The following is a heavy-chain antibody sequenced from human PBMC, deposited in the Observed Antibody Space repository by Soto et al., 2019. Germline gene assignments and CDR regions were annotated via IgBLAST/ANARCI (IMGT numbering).Heavy chain of an antibody. Sequence: EVQLLESGGGLVQPGGSLRLSCAASGFTFSSYGMSWVRQAPGKGLEWVSSISGGGGSTYYADSVKGRFTISRDNSKNTLYLQVSSLRAEETAVYYCANRNDYGSGSYFPFDHWGQGTLVTVSS. J-gene: IGHJ4*02. CDR1: GFTFSSYG. D-gene: IGHD3-10*01. CDR2: ISGGGGST. V-gene: IGHV3-23*01. CDR3: ANRNDYGSGSYFPFDH.